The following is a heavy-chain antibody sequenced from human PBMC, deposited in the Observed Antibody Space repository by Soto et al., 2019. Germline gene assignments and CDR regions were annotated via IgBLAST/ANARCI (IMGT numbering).Heavy chain of an antibody. CDR1: GYTFTSYA. D-gene: IGHD2-21*02. Sequence: QVQLVQSGAEVKKPGASVKVSCKASGYTFTSYAMHWVRQAPGQRLERMGWINAGNGNTKYSQKFQGRVTITRDTSASTAYMELSSLRSEDTAVYYCARVVVVTADYYYYGMDVWGQGTTVTVSS. CDR3: ARVVVVTADYYYYGMDV. V-gene: IGHV1-3*01. CDR2: INAGNGNT. J-gene: IGHJ6*02.